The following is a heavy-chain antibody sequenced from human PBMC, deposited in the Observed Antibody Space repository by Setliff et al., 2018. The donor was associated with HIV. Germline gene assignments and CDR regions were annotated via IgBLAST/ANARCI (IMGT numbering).Heavy chain of an antibody. V-gene: IGHV5-51*01. Sequence: GESLTISCKGSGYTFTSYWIGWVRQMPRKGLEWMGIIYPGDSDTRYSPSFQGQVTISADKSINTAFLQWSSLKVSDTAMFYCARSDSANWYVDYWGQGTLVTVSS. CDR2: IYPGDSDT. CDR3: ARSDSANWYVDY. CDR1: GYTFTSYW. J-gene: IGHJ4*02. D-gene: IGHD1-1*01.